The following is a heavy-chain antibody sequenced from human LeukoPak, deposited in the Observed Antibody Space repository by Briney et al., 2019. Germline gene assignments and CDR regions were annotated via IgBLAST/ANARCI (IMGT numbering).Heavy chain of an antibody. Sequence: GGSLRLSCAASGFTFSSYGMHWVRQAPGKGLEWVAVISYDGSNKYYADSVRGRFTISRDNSKNTLYLQMNSLRAEDTAVYFCAEGSKAVLFTRDHYMDVWGKGTTVTISS. V-gene: IGHV3-30*18. CDR2: ISYDGSNK. J-gene: IGHJ6*03. CDR1: GFTFSSYG. CDR3: AEGSKAVLFTRDHYMDV. D-gene: IGHD6-19*01.